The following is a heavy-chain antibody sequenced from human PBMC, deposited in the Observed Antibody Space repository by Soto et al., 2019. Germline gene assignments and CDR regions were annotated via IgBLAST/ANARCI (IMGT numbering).Heavy chain of an antibody. D-gene: IGHD5-12*01. J-gene: IGHJ6*02. CDR3: ARDKDRLQLGGNYYYILDV. Sequence: QVQLEQSGAEVKKPGSSVKVSCKASGGTFSTSAISWVRQAPGQGLEWMGGFIPIFPTPDYAHKFQGRLTITADESTNTAYMELSGLKSDDTSVYYCARDKDRLQLGGNYYYILDVWGQGTTVTVSS. V-gene: IGHV1-69*12. CDR2: FIPIFPTP. CDR1: GGTFSTSA.